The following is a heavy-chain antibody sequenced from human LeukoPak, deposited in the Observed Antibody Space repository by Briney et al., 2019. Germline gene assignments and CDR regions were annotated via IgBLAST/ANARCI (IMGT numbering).Heavy chain of an antibody. CDR3: ARDRLGLSTTCSDY. Sequence: PGGSLRLSCAASGFTFSDYYMSWIRQAPGKGPEWVSYISSSGSTIYYADSVKGRFTISRDNAKNSLYLQMNSLRAEDTAVYYCARDRLGLSTTCSDYWGQGTLVTVSS. CDR2: ISSSGSTI. D-gene: IGHD7-27*01. J-gene: IGHJ4*02. CDR1: GFTFSDYY. V-gene: IGHV3-11*04.